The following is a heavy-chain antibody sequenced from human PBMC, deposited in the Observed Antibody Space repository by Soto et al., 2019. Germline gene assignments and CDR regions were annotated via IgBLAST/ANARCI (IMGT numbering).Heavy chain of an antibody. Sequence: GGSLRLSCAASGFTFSSYGMHWVRQAPGKGLEWVAVIWYDGSNKYYADSVKGRFTISRDNFKNTLYLQMNSLRAEDTAVYYCARDGSDTEWLSLEAGGYYGMDVWGQGTTVTVSS. J-gene: IGHJ6*02. CDR1: GFTFSSYG. V-gene: IGHV3-33*01. D-gene: IGHD3-3*01. CDR2: IWYDGSNK. CDR3: ARDGSDTEWLSLEAGGYYGMDV.